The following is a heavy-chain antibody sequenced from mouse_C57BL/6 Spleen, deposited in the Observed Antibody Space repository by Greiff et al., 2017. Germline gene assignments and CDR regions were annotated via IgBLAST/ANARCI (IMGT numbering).Heavy chain of an antibody. CDR2: IDPSDSYT. V-gene: IGHV1-69*01. CDR1: GYTFTSYW. Sequence: QVQLQQPGAELVMPGASVKLSCKASGYTFTSYWMHWVKQRPGQGLEWIGEIDPSDSYTNYNQKFKGKSTLTVDKSSSTAYMQLSSLTSEDSAVYYCARGEGKWLLLYAMDYWGQGTSVTVSS. CDR3: ARGEGKWLLLYAMDY. D-gene: IGHD2-3*01. J-gene: IGHJ4*01.